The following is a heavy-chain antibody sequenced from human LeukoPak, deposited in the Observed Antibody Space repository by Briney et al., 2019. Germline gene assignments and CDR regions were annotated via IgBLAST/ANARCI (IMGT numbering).Heavy chain of an antibody. J-gene: IGHJ6*02. CDR2: ISAYNGNT. CDR3: ARARKSSSWYIRYYGMDV. V-gene: IGHV1-18*01. Sequence: GASVKVTCKASGYTFTSYVISGVRQAAGKGLEWMGGISAYNGNTNYAQKLQGRVTMTTDTSTSTAYRELRSLRSDDTAVYYCARARKSSSWYIRYYGMDVWGQGTTVTVSS. D-gene: IGHD6-13*01. CDR1: GYTFTSYV.